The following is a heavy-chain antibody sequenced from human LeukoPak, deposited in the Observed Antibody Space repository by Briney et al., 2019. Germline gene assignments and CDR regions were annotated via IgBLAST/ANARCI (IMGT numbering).Heavy chain of an antibody. CDR2: IKKDGSEK. J-gene: IGHJ4*02. CDR1: GFTFSSYR. D-gene: IGHD3-10*01. CDR3: ASDGPTYYYGSGSYRSEDY. V-gene: IGHV3-7*01. Sequence: GGSLRLSCAASGFTFSSYRMSWVRQAPGKGLEWVANIKKDGSEKYYVDSVKGRFTISRDNAHNSLYLQMNSLRAEDTAVYYCASDGPTYYYGSGSYRSEDYWGQGTLVTVSS.